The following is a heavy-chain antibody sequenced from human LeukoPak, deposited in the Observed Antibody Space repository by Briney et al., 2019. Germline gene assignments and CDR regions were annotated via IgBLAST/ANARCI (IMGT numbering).Heavy chain of an antibody. D-gene: IGHD2-2*01. CDR2: VDAEDGET. CDR3: PTPCSSTSCYALDSFDI. J-gene: IGHJ3*02. Sequence: ASVKISCKVFGYTFTDYYMHWVQQATGNGIEWMGLVDAEDGETIYGEKFQGRVTITANTSTDTAYMELSSLRSNGTAVYYCPTPCSSTSCYALDSFDIQDQGTMVTVSS. CDR1: GYTFTDYY. V-gene: IGHV1-69-2*01.